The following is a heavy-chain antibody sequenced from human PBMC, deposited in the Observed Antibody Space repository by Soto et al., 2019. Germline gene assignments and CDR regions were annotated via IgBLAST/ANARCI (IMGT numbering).Heavy chain of an antibody. CDR2: IYYSGST. Sequence: SETLSLTCTVSGDSVSGASYYWGWIRQPPGRGLEWIGYIYYSGSTTYNPSLKSRTTISVDTSKKQFSLKVSSVTGADTAVYYCARYYFTRTYFNYWGQGALVTVS. J-gene: IGHJ4*02. V-gene: IGHV4-61*01. CDR1: GDSVSGASYY. CDR3: ARYYFTRTYFNY. D-gene: IGHD3-10*01.